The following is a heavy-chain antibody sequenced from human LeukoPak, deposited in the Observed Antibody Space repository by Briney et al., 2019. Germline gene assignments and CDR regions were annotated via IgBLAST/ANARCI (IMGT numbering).Heavy chain of an antibody. Sequence: GGSLRLSCAASGFTFSSYAMSWVRQAPGKGLEWVSAISGSGGSTYYADSVKGRFTISRDNSKNTLYLQMNSLRAEDTAVYYCAKELLRGGSSWYTHYYYYGMDVWGQGTTVTVSS. CDR3: AKELLRGGSSWYTHYYYYGMDV. CDR1: GFTFSSYA. D-gene: IGHD6-13*01. V-gene: IGHV3-23*01. J-gene: IGHJ6*02. CDR2: ISGSGGST.